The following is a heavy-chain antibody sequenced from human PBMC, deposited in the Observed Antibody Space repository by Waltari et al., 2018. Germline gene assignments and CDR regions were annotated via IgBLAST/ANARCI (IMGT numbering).Heavy chain of an antibody. D-gene: IGHD6-6*01. CDR3: AREEGWYSSSVRFDP. Sequence: QVQLVQSGAEVKKPGSSVKVSCKASGGTFSSYAISWVRQAPGQGLEWMGRSIPSLGRENDEQKFRGRVRIAADKSTSTAYMELSSLRSEDTAGYYCAREEGWYSSSVRFDPWGQGTLVTVSS. V-gene: IGHV1-69*09. J-gene: IGHJ5*02. CDR2: SIPSLGRE. CDR1: GGTFSSYA.